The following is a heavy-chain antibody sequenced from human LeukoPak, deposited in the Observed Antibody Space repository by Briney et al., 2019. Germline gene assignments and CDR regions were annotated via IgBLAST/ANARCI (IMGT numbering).Heavy chain of an antibody. D-gene: IGHD1-26*01. CDR2: INHSGST. CDR1: GGSISSYY. Sequence: SETLSLTCAVSGGSISSYYWSWIRQPPGKGLEWIGEINHSGSTNYNPSLKSRVTISVDTSKNQFSLKLSSVTAADTAVYYCASYPVGATDYWGQGTLVTASS. V-gene: IGHV4-34*01. J-gene: IGHJ4*02. CDR3: ASYPVGATDY.